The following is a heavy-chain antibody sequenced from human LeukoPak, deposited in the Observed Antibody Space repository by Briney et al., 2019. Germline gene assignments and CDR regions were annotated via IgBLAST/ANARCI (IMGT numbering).Heavy chain of an antibody. CDR1: GFTFSSHW. CDR3: AKDRQQWLVPDAFDI. Sequence: PGGSLRLSCATSGFTFSSHWMTWVRQAPGKGLEWVANIQHDGSDKSYLHSVTGRFTISRDNAKNSLNLQMNSLRAEDTAVYYCAKDRQQWLVPDAFDIWGQGTMVTVSS. J-gene: IGHJ3*02. D-gene: IGHD6-19*01. V-gene: IGHV3-7*01. CDR2: IQHDGSDK.